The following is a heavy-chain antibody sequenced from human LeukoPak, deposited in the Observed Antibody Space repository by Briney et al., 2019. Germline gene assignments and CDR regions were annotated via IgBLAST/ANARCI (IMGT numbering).Heavy chain of an antibody. CDR3: AKDPPEGIAARLDY. J-gene: IGHJ4*02. V-gene: IGHV3-30*02. CDR1: GFTFSSYG. D-gene: IGHD6-13*01. Sequence: GGSLRLSCAASGFTFSSYGMHWVRQAPGKGLEWLAFIRYDGSNTYVDSVKGRFTISRDNSKNTLYLQMNSLRAEDTAVYYCAKDPPEGIAARLDYWGQGTLVTVSS. CDR2: IRYDGSNT.